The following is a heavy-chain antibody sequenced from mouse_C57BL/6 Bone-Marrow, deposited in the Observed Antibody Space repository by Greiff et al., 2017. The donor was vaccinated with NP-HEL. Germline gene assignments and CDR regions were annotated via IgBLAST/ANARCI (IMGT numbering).Heavy chain of an antibody. CDR1: GFSFTSYG. CDR2: IWRGGST. CDR3: AKKGFAY. J-gene: IGHJ3*01. V-gene: IGHV2-5*01. Sequence: VKLMESGPGLVQPSQSLSITCTVSGFSFTSYGVHWVRQSPGKGLEWLGMIWRGGSTAYNAAFMSRLSITKDNSKSQVFFKMNSLQADDTAIYYCAKKGFAYWGQGTLVTVSA.